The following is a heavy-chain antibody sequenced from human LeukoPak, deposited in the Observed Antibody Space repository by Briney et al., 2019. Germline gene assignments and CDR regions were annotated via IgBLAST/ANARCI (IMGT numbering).Heavy chain of an antibody. Sequence: ASVKVSCKASGYTFTSYDINWVRRATGQGLEWMGWMNPNSGNTGYAQKFQGRVTITRNTSISTAYMELSSLRSEDTAVYYCARAHSNLDAFDIWGQGTMVTVSS. D-gene: IGHD4-11*01. V-gene: IGHV1-8*03. CDR2: MNPNSGNT. CDR1: GYTFTSYD. CDR3: ARAHSNLDAFDI. J-gene: IGHJ3*02.